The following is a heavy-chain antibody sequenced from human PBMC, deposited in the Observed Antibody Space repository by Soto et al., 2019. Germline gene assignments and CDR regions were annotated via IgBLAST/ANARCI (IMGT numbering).Heavy chain of an antibody. D-gene: IGHD3-9*01. V-gene: IGHV3-53*01. CDR3: ARVRQGLRYFDWLGFDY. CDR2: IYSGGST. CDR1: GFTVSSNY. J-gene: IGHJ4*02. Sequence: GGSLRLSCAASGFTVSSNYMSWVRQAPGKGLEWVSVIYSGGSTYYADSVKGRFTISRDNSKNTLYLQMNSLRAEDTAVYYCARVRQGLRYFDWLGFDYWGQGTLVTVSS.